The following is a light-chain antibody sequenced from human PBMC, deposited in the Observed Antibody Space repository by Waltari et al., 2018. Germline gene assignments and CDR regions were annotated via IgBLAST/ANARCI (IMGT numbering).Light chain of an antibody. CDR1: QSISNW. J-gene: IGKJ2*01. Sequence: DIQMTQSPSTLSASVGDRVTITCRARQSISNWLAWYQQKPGKAPKVLIYKSFTLQSVVPSRFSGSGSETEFSLTISSLQPDDFATYYCQQYNIWPYTFGQGTTLEI. CDR3: QQYNIWPYT. CDR2: KSF. V-gene: IGKV1-5*03.